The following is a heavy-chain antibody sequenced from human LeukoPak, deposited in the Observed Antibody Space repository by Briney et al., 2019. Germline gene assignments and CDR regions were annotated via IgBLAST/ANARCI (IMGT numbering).Heavy chain of an antibody. Sequence: GASVKVSCKASGGTFSSYAISWVRQAPGQGLEWMGRIIPTLGIANYAQKFQGRVTITADKSTSTAYMELSSLRSEDTAVYYCASGVATIQSGDYWGQGTLVTVSS. J-gene: IGHJ4*02. D-gene: IGHD5-12*01. CDR2: IIPTLGIA. CDR1: GGTFSSYA. V-gene: IGHV1-69*04. CDR3: ASGVATIQSGDY.